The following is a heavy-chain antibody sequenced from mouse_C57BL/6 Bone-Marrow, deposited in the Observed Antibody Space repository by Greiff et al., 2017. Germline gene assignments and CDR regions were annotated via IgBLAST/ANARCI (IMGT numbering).Heavy chain of an antibody. J-gene: IGHJ4*01. D-gene: IGHD2-2*01. Sequence: VQLKESGPVLVKPGASVKMSCKASGYTFTDYYMNWVKQSHGKSLEWIGVINPYNGGTSYNQKFKGKATLTVDKSSSTAYMALNSLTSEDSAVYYCARRGDYYGYDGAMDYWGQGTSVTVSS. CDR2: INPYNGGT. V-gene: IGHV1-19*01. CDR3: ARRGDYYGYDGAMDY. CDR1: GYTFTDYY.